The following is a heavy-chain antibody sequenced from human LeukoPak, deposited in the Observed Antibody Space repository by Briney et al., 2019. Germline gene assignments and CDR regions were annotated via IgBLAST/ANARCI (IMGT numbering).Heavy chain of an antibody. CDR2: INHSGST. J-gene: IGHJ4*02. V-gene: IGHV4-34*01. Sequence: GSLRLSCAASGFTFSSYWMSWVRQPPGKGLEWIGEINHSGSTNYNPSLKSRVTISVDTSKNQFSLKLSSVTAADTAVYYCARVLYYDSSGYYLDYWGQGTLVTVSS. CDR1: GFTFSSYW. CDR3: ARVLYYDSSGYYLDY. D-gene: IGHD3-22*01.